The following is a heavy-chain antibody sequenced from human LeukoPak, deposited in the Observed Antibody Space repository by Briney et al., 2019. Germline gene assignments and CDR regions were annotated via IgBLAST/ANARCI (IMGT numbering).Heavy chain of an antibody. CDR3: ARDGYSGYEFDY. CDR2: IYTSGST. J-gene: IGHJ4*02. CDR1: GGSISSGSYY. Sequence: SQTLSPTCTVSGGSISSGSYYWSWIRQPAGKGLEWTGRIYTSGSTNYNPSLKSRVTISVDTSKNQFSLKLSSVTAADTAVYYCARDGYSGYEFDYWGQGTLVTVSS. V-gene: IGHV4-61*02. D-gene: IGHD5-12*01.